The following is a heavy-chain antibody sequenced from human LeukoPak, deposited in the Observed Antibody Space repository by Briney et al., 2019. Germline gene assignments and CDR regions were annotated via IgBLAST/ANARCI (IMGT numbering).Heavy chain of an antibody. J-gene: IGHJ5*02. CDR3: ARDFWSGYYPANWFDP. V-gene: IGHV4-4*07. D-gene: IGHD3-3*01. Sequence: SETLSLTCTVSGGSISSYYWSWIRQPAGKGLEWIGRIYTSGSTNYNPSLKSRVTMSVDTSKNQFSLKLSSVTAADTAVYYCARDFWSGYYPANWFDPWGQGTLVTVSS. CDR1: GGSISSYY. CDR2: IYTSGST.